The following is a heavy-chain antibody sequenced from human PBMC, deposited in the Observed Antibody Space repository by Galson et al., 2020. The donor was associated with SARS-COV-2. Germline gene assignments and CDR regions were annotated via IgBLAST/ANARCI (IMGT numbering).Heavy chain of an antibody. V-gene: IGHV4-34*01. CDR1: GGSLRGYF. CDR2: INHSGST. D-gene: IGHD1-1*01. CDR3: ARGTVERTVGY. Sequence: SETLSLTCAVYGGSLRGYFLSWIRQPPGKGLEWIGEINHSGSTNYHPSFKSRVAMSVDTSKNQFSLKVNSVTAADTAVYYCARGTVERTVGYWGQGTLVTVSS. J-gene: IGHJ4*02.